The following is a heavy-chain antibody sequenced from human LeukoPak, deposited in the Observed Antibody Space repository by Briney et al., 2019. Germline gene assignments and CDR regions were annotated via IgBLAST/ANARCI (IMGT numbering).Heavy chain of an antibody. V-gene: IGHV3-33*01. D-gene: IGHD6-19*01. J-gene: IGHJ6*02. CDR2: IWHDGSNK. Sequence: PGGSLRLSCAASGFTFSSYGMHWVRQAPGKGLEWVAVIWHDGSNKYYAASVKGRFTISRDNSKNTLYLQMNSLRAEDTAVHYCARERVTGTSYYYYYGMDVWGQGTTVTVSS. CDR3: ARERVTGTSYYYYYGMDV. CDR1: GFTFSSYG.